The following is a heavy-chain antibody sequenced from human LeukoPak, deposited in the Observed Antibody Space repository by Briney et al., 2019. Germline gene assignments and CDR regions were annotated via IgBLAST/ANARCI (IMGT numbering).Heavy chain of an antibody. J-gene: IGHJ4*02. V-gene: IGHV4-31*03. D-gene: IGHD3-22*01. Sequence: PSETLSLTCTVSGGSISSGGYYWSWIRQHPGKGLEWIGYIYYSGSTYYNPSLKSRVTISVDTSKNQFSLKLSSVTAADTAVYYCARARQWLGDLDYWGQGTLVTVSS. CDR1: GGSISSGGYY. CDR2: IYYSGST. CDR3: ARARQWLGDLDY.